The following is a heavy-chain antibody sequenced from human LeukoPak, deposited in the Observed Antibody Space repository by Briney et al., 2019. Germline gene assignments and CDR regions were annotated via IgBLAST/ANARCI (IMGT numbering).Heavy chain of an antibody. CDR3: ARDRAGDDSVVRLDY. CDR1: GASIQNYY. J-gene: IGHJ4*02. D-gene: IGHD2-15*01. Sequence: SETLSLTCSVTGASIQNYYWSWIRQPAGRGLEWIGRIYSFGMTDYNPSLTSRVTMSMDTSKNQFSLTLRSVTAADTAIYYCARDRAGDDSVVRLDYWGQGIPVTVSS. CDR2: IYSFGMT. V-gene: IGHV4-4*07.